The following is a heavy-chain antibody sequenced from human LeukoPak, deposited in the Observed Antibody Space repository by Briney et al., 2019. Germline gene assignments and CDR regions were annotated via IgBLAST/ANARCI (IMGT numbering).Heavy chain of an antibody. V-gene: IGHV3-15*04. J-gene: IGHJ6*02. Sequence: PGGSLRLSCAASGITFTNAWMSWVRQAPGKGLEWVGRIASKTFGGTTDYAEPVKGRFTISRDESKNTLYLQMNSLKTDDTAVYYCTTLPGPLDVWGQGTTVTVSS. CDR1: GITFTNAW. CDR3: TTLPGPLDV. CDR2: IASKTFGGTT.